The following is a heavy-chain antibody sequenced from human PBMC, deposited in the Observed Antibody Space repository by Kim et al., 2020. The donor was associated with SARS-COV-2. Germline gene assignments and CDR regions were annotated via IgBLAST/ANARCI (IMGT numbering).Heavy chain of an antibody. CDR3: AHRSYGDYDFDY. V-gene: IGHV2-5*01. J-gene: IGHJ4*02. Sequence: RYRPSLKSRLTITKDPSKNQVVLTMTNMDPVDTATYYCAHRSYGDYDFDYWGQGTLVTVSS. D-gene: IGHD4-17*01.